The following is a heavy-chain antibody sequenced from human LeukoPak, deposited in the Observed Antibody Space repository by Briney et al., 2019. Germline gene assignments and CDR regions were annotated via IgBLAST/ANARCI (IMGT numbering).Heavy chain of an antibody. J-gene: IGHJ4*02. CDR1: GYTFTGYY. CDR2: INPNSGGT. Sequence: ASVKVSCKASGYTFTGYYMHWVRQAPGQGLEWMGWINPNSGGTNYAQKFQGRVTMTRDKSISTAYMELSRLRSDDTAVYYCARDAGNDYGDPEYFDYWGQGTLVTVSS. D-gene: IGHD4-17*01. V-gene: IGHV1-2*02. CDR3: ARDAGNDYGDPEYFDY.